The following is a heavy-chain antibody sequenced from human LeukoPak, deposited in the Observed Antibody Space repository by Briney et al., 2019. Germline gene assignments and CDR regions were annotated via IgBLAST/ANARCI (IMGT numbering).Heavy chain of an antibody. V-gene: IGHV1-18*01. J-gene: IGHJ5*02. Sequence: ASVKVSCKASGYTFTSYGISWVRQAPGQGLEWMGWISAYNGNTNYAQKLQGRVTMTEDTSTDTAYMELSSLRSEDTAVYYCATIVGPMRSSPLGWFDPWGQGTLVTVSS. CDR2: ISAYNGNT. CDR3: ATIVGPMRSSPLGWFDP. D-gene: IGHD1/OR15-1a*01. CDR1: GYTFTSYG.